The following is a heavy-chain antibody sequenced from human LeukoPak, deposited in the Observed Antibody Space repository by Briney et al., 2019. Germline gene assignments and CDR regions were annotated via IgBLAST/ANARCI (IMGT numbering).Heavy chain of an antibody. Sequence: GASVKVSCKASGYTFTSYDINWVRQATGQGLEWMGWMNPNSGNTGYAQKFQGRVTMTRNTSISTAYMELSSLRSEDTAVYYCARVPGSSWYLRGYYYGMDVWGQGTTVTVSS. J-gene: IGHJ6*02. CDR3: ARVPGSSWYLRGYYYGMDV. CDR2: MNPNSGNT. CDR1: GYTFTSYD. V-gene: IGHV1-8*01. D-gene: IGHD6-13*01.